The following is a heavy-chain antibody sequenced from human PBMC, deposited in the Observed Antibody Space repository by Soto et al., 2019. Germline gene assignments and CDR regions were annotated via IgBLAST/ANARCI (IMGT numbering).Heavy chain of an antibody. Sequence: KPSETLSLTCTVSGGSISSYYWSWIRQPPGKGLEWIGYIYYSGSTNYNPSLKSRVTISVDTSKNQFSLKLSSVTAADTAVHYCARDFSPNCGGDCYRRHYYYGMDVWGQGTTVTVYS. J-gene: IGHJ6*02. CDR3: ARDFSPNCGGDCYRRHYYYGMDV. D-gene: IGHD2-21*02. V-gene: IGHV4-59*01. CDR2: IYYSGST. CDR1: GGSISSYY.